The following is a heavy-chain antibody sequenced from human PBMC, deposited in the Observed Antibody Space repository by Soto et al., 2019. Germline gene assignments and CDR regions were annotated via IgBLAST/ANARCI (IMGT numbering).Heavy chain of an antibody. D-gene: IGHD3-22*01. Sequence: QVQLQESGPGLVKPSQTLSLTCTVSGGSISSGGYYWSWIRQNPGKGLEWIGYIYYSGSTYYNPSLKSRVTISVDTSKNQFSLKLSSVTAADTAVYYCAIYDSSGSRGFQHWGQGTLVTVFS. CDR1: GGSISSGGYY. CDR2: IYYSGST. J-gene: IGHJ1*01. CDR3: AIYDSSGSRGFQH. V-gene: IGHV4-31*03.